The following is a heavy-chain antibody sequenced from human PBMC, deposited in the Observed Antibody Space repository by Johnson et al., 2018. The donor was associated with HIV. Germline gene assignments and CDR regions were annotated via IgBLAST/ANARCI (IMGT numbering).Heavy chain of an antibody. CDR2: IYSGGST. Sequence: VLLVESGGGLVQPGGSLRLSCAASGFTVSSNYMSWVRQAPGKGLEWVPVIYSGGSTYYADSVKGRFTISRDNSKNTLYLQMNSLRAEDTAVYYCARASSGYYSDAFDIWGQGTMVTVSS. CDR1: GFTVSSNY. V-gene: IGHV3-66*02. CDR3: ARASSGYYSDAFDI. J-gene: IGHJ3*02. D-gene: IGHD3-22*01.